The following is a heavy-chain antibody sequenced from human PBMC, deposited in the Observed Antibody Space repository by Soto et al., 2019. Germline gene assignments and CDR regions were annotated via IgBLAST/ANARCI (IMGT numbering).Heavy chain of an antibody. V-gene: IGHV2-5*02. J-gene: IGHJ6*02. CDR1: AFSLSTGGVG. CDR3: IQSRCGGDCLQSYASYYYYGMDV. D-gene: IGHD2-21*02. Sequence: QITLKESGPTLVKPTQTLTLTCTFSAFSLSTGGVGVGWIRQPPGKALDWLALIYWDDDKRYSPSLRSRLTITKDTSKSQVVLTMTNMDPVDTATYYCIQSRCGGDCLQSYASYYYYGMDVWGQGTTVTVSS. CDR2: IYWDDDK.